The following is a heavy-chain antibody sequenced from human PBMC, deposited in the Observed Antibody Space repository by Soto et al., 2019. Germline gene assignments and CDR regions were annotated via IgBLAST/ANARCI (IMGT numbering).Heavy chain of an antibody. Sequence: PSETLSLTCTVSGGSISSYYWSWIRQPPGKGLEWIGYIYYSGNTNCNPSLKSRVNISVDTSKNQFSLKLRSVTAADTAVYYCARRSQWLGELLFFDNWGQGTPVTVSS. CDR2: IYYSGNT. CDR3: ARRSQWLGELLFFDN. D-gene: IGHD3-10*01. CDR1: GGSISSYY. V-gene: IGHV4-59*01. J-gene: IGHJ4*02.